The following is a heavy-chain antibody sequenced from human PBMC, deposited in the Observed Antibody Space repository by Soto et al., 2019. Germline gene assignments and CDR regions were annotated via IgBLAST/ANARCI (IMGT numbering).Heavy chain of an antibody. V-gene: IGHV4-59*13. CDR3: TNSPSSVGWLDP. CDR1: GGSISGYY. D-gene: IGHD1-26*01. CDR2: IYYSGST. J-gene: IGHJ5*02. Sequence: SETLSLTCSVSGGSISGYYWTWIRQPPGKGLEWIGNIYYSGSTNYSPSLKSRVAISIDTSKNQFSLQLTSVTAADTAMYYCTNSPSSVGWLDPWGQGTLVTVYS.